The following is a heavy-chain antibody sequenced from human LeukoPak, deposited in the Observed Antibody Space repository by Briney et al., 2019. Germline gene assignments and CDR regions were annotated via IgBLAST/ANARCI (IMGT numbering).Heavy chain of an antibody. Sequence: ASVKVSCKASGYTFSSYYIHWVRQAPGQGLEWMGIINPSGGITTHAQKFEGRVTMTRDTSTSTVDMKLSRLRSEDTAVYYCARMSTDFDAFDIWGQGTMVTVSS. CDR3: ARMSTDFDAFDI. D-gene: IGHD2-21*02. CDR1: GYTFSSYY. J-gene: IGHJ3*02. CDR2: INPSGGIT. V-gene: IGHV1-46*01.